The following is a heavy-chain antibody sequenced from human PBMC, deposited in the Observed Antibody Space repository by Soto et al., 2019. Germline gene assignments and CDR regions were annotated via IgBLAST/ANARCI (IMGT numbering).Heavy chain of an antibody. Sequence: EVHLLESGGGLVQPGGSLTLSCAASGFTFSDYTMTWVRQAPGKVLECISVILSDYNTFYAGSVRGRFTISRDNSNNTLYLEMNSLRAEDTAVYYCARRVNGYFDYWGQGALVTVSS. D-gene: IGHD2-8*01. V-gene: IGHV3-23*03. CDR2: ILSDYNT. CDR3: ARRVNGYFDY. J-gene: IGHJ4*02. CDR1: GFTFSDYT.